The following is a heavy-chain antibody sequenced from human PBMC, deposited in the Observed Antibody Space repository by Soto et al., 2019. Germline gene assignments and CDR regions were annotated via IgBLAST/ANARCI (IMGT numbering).Heavy chain of an antibody. D-gene: IGHD6-19*01. CDR3: ASIGRVAGPGEGHFDY. CDR1: GYTFTSYG. CDR2: ISAYNGNT. Sequence: ASVKVSCKASGYTFTSYGISWVRQALGQGLEWMGWISAYNGNTNYAQKLQGRVTMTTDTSTSTAYMELRSLRSEDTAVYYCASIGRVAGPGEGHFDYWGQGTLVTVSS. J-gene: IGHJ4*02. V-gene: IGHV1-18*01.